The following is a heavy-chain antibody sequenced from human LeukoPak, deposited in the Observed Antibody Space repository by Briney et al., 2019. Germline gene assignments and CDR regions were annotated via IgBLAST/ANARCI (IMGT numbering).Heavy chain of an antibody. Sequence: TVKVSCKASGGTFSSYAISWVRQAPGQGLEWMGGIIPIFGTANYAQKFQGRVTITADESTSTAYMELSSLRSEDTAVYYCARTTVGSHDYYYMDVWGKGTTVTVSS. V-gene: IGHV1-69*13. CDR1: GGTFSSYA. CDR2: IIPIFGTA. D-gene: IGHD2-15*01. CDR3: ARTTVGSHDYYYMDV. J-gene: IGHJ6*03.